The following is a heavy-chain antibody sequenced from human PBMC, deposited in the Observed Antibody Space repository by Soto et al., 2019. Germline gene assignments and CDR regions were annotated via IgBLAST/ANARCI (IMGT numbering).Heavy chain of an antibody. V-gene: IGHV1-2*04. Sequence: ASVKVSCKASGYTFTGYYMHWVRQAPGQGLEWMGWINPNSGGTNYAQKFQGWVTMTRDTSISTAYMELSRLRSDDTAVYYCARGGVITMVRGVISYYSMDVWGKGTTVTVSS. CDR3: ARGGVITMVRGVISYYSMDV. CDR1: GYTFTGYY. J-gene: IGHJ6*03. CDR2: INPNSGGT. D-gene: IGHD3-10*01.